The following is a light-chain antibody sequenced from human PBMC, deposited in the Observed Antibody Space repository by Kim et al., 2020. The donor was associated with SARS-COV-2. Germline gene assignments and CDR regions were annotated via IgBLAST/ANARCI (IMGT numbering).Light chain of an antibody. CDR3: SAWDDSLNGPV. CDR1: NSNIGSNN. J-gene: IGLJ2*01. Sequence: ELTQPPSASGTPGQRVTISCSGVNSNIGSNNVHWYQQLPGTAPKLLIYGDDRRPSGVPDRFSASKSDTSGSLAISGLLSEDEADYFCSAWDDSLNGPVFGGGTKVTVL. CDR2: GDD. V-gene: IGLV1-44*01.